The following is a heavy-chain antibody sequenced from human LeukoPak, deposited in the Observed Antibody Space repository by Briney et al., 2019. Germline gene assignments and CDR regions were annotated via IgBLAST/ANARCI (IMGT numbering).Heavy chain of an antibody. CDR2: ISHSGGTM. Sequence: GGSLRLSCAASGFTFSSYEMNWVRQAPGKGLEWVSYISHSGGTMYYADSVKGRFTISRDNAKNSLFLQMNSLRAEDTAVYYCARERPSRVYGSGSWMGFFDYWGQETLVTVSS. D-gene: IGHD3-10*01. V-gene: IGHV3-48*03. CDR3: ARERPSRVYGSGSWMGFFDY. J-gene: IGHJ4*02. CDR1: GFTFSSYE.